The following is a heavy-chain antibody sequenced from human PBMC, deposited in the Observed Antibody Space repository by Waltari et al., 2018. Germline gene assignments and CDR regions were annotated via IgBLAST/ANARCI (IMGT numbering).Heavy chain of an antibody. V-gene: IGHV3-74*01. CDR3: ARDGGGNGYIHY. J-gene: IGHJ4*02. CDR1: GFTLSSSY. Sequence: EVQLVESGGGLVQPGGSLRLSCEASGFTLSSSYMHWVRQVPGKGLVCGSRINTDGSSANYADSLKGRFTISRDNGKNTLYLQMNSLSAEDTAVYYCARDGGGNGYIHYWGQGTLVTVSS. D-gene: IGHD3-16*01. CDR2: INTDGSSA.